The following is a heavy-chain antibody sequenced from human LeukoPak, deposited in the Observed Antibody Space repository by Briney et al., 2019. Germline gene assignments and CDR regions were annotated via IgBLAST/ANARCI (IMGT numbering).Heavy chain of an antibody. CDR3: ARGPEWLLWYFDY. V-gene: IGHV1-2*02. CDR2: INPNSGGT. J-gene: IGHJ4*02. Sequence: GASVKVSCKASGYTFTGYYIHWVRQAPGQGLEWMGWINPNSGGTNYAQKFQGRVTMTRDTSISTAYMELSRLRSDDTAVYYCARGPEWLLWYFDYWGQGTLVTVSS. D-gene: IGHD3-3*01. CDR1: GYTFTGYY.